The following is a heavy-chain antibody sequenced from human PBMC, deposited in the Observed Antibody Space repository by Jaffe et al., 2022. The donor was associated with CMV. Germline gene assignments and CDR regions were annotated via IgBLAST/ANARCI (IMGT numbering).Heavy chain of an antibody. J-gene: IGHJ4*02. CDR2: IFPGDSDT. Sequence: EVQLLQSGTEVKKPGESLKISCTVSGYNFADYWIAWVRQVPGKGLEWMGIIFPGDSDTRYGPSFQGQVTISADRSTNTAYVQWSALKTSDTAMYYCTRDRNGRYAFENWGQGTLVAVAS. CDR1: GYNFADYW. CDR3: TRDRNGRYAFEN. D-gene: IGHD3-16*01. V-gene: IGHV5-51*01.